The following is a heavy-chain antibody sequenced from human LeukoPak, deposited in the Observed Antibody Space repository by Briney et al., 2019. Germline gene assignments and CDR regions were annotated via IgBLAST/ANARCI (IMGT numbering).Heavy chain of an antibody. CDR2: INPNSSGT. CDR3: ARGISRYYDILTGYYEAFDY. CDR1: GYTFTGYY. V-gene: IGHV1-2*04. Sequence: ASVKVSCTASGYTFTGYYMHWVRQAPGQGLEWVGWINPNSSGTNYAQKFQGWVTMTRDTSISTAYMELSRPRSDDTAVYYCARGISRYYDILTGYYEAFDYWGQGTLVTVSS. J-gene: IGHJ4*02. D-gene: IGHD3-9*01.